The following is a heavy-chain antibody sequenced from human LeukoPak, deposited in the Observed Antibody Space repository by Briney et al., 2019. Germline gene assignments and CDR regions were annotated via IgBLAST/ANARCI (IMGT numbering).Heavy chain of an antibody. CDR2: IYPGDSDT. V-gene: IGHV5-51*01. D-gene: IGHD2-8*01. J-gene: IGHJ4*02. CDR3: ARRGCTNGVRYTEDLGFDY. CDR1: GYRFTSYW. Sequence: GESLQISCQGSGYRFTSYWIGWVRQLPGKGLEWMGIIYPGDSDTRYSPSFQGQVTISADKSISTAYLQWSSLKASDTAMYYCARRGCTNGVRYTEDLGFDYWGQGTLVTVSS.